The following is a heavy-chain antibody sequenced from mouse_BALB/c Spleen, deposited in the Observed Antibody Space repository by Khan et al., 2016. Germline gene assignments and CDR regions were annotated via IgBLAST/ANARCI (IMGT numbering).Heavy chain of an antibody. V-gene: IGHV4-1*02. CDR2: INPESSSI. CDR3: ACGNYYAMDY. Sequence: EVKPLESGGGLVQPGGSLRLSCAASGFAFSRFWMNWVRQAPGKGLEWIGEINPESSSINYTPSLKDKFIISRDNAKNTLLLQMSNVRAEDTALYYCACGNYYAMDYWGQGTSVTVSS. D-gene: IGHD2-1*01. J-gene: IGHJ4*01. CDR1: GFAFSRFW.